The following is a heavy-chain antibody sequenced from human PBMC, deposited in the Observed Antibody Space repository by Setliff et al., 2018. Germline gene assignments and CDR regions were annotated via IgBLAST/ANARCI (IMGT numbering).Heavy chain of an antibody. CDR3: AREHGYCSGGSCHYGMDV. V-gene: IGHV1-69*05. CDR2: IIPIFGTA. D-gene: IGHD2-15*01. J-gene: IGHJ6*02. CDR1: GGTFSSYA. Sequence: WASVKVSCKASGGTFSSYAISWVRQAPGQGLEWMGGIIPIFGTANYAQKFQGRVTITTDESTSTAYMELSSLRSEDTAVYYCAREHGYCSGGSCHYGMDVWGQGTTVTVSS.